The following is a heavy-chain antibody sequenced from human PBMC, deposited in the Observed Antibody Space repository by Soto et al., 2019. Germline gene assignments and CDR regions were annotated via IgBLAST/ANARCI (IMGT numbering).Heavy chain of an antibody. D-gene: IGHD6-13*01. CDR1: GFTFSSYS. J-gene: IGHJ4*02. V-gene: IGHV3-48*02. Sequence: VQLVDSGGGLAQPGGSLRLSCAASGFTFSSYSVNWVRQAPGKGLEWVSNIWSASNINYADSVKGRFTVYRDNAKNSMSLQMNGLRDEDTAVYYCVRDYSFGFDYWGQGILVTVSS. CDR3: VRDYSFGFDY. CDR2: IWSASNI.